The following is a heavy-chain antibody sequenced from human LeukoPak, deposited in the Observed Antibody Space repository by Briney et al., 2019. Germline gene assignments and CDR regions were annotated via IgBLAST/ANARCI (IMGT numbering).Heavy chain of an antibody. CDR1: GFTFSSYG. D-gene: IGHD3/OR15-3a*01. Sequence: GGSLRLSCAASGFTFSSYGMHWVRQAPGKGLEWVAFIRYDGSNKYYADSVKGRFTISRDNSKNTLYLQMNSLRAEDTAVYYCAKDLVADFSGSMDYWGQGTLVTVSS. CDR2: IRYDGSNK. V-gene: IGHV3-30*02. J-gene: IGHJ4*02. CDR3: AKDLVADFSGSMDY.